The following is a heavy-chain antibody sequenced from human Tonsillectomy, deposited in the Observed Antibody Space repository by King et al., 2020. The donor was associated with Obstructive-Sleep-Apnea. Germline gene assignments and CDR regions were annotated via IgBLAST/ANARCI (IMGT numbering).Heavy chain of an antibody. Sequence: VQLVESGGGLVQPGRSLRLSCAASGFTFDDYVMHWVRQGPGKGLEWVSGISWNSGSIDYADSVKGRFTISRDNAKNSLYLQINSLKTEDTALYYCAKGLGPSLWAEYFKHWGQGTLVTVSS. V-gene: IGHV3-9*01. D-gene: IGHD1-26*01. CDR1: GFTFDDYV. J-gene: IGHJ1*01. CDR2: ISWNSGSI. CDR3: AKGLGPSLWAEYFKH.